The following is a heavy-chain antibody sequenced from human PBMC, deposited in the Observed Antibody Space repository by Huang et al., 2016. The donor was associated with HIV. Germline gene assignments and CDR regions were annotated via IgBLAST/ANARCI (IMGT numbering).Heavy chain of an antibody. J-gene: IGHJ6*02. D-gene: IGHD2-2*03. CDR2: VNFLGNT. V-gene: IGHV4-39*02. CDR3: AREVRSVDTDRPDGYYYRGLDV. CDR1: GTSMTSSTFY. Sequence: QLRESGPGLVTPSETLSLTCSASGTSMTSSTFYLGCFRQPPGRGLAWIGSVNFLGNTYYTPSLKIRVTISIDTANKQYSMRLTSVTAADTAVYFCAREVRSVDTDRPDGYYYRGLDVWGQGTTVRVSS.